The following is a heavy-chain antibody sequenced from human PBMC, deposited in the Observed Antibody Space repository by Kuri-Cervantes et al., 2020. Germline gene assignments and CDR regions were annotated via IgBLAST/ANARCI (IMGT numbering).Heavy chain of an antibody. CDR2: ISSSSSYI. V-gene: IGHV3-21*01. CDR3: ARLGGAAPFDY. Sequence: GESLKISCAASGFTFSDCWMHWVRQAPGKGLEWVSSISSSSSYIYYADSVKGRFTISRDNAKNSLYLQMNSLRAEDTAVYYCARLGGAAPFDYWGQGTLVTVS. J-gene: IGHJ4*02. D-gene: IGHD3-16*01. CDR1: GFTFSDCW.